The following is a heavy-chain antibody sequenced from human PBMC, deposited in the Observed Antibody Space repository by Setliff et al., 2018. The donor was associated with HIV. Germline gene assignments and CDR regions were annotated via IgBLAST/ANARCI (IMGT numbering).Heavy chain of an antibody. CDR2: IYYSGNT. J-gene: IGHJ6*03. D-gene: IGHD6-6*01. CDR1: GGSITGYY. CDR3: ASEAWTSYRSSSGYYYYYMDV. V-gene: IGHV4-59*08. Sequence: SETLSLTCTVSGGSITGYYWSWIRQPPGKGLEWIGWIYYSGNTRYNPSLKSRVTISLDTSKNRFSLRLSSVTAADTAVYYCASEAWTSYRSSSGYYYYYMDVWGKGTTVTVSS.